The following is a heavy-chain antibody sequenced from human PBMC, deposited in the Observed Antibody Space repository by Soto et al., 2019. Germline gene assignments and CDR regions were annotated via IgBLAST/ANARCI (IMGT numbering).Heavy chain of an antibody. V-gene: IGHV4-61*01. CDR2: VYYSGNT. D-gene: IGHD3-16*01. J-gene: IGHJ6*02. CDR1: GVPVSSGSYY. Sequence: SSETLSLTCTVSGVPVSSGSYYWSWIRQPPGKGLEWIGYVYYSGNTNYNPSLMSRVTISIDTPDNQFSLMLTSVTAAATAVYFCERGMMGARYGLDILGQGTTVNVSS. CDR3: ERGMMGARYGLDI.